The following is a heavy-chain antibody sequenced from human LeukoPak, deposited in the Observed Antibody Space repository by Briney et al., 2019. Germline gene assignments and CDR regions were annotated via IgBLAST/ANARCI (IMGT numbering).Heavy chain of an antibody. CDR3: ARDSSTWY. CDR2: ISSSGSTK. Sequence: GGPLRLSCAASGFTFSSYEMNWVRQAPGKGLEWVSYISSSGSTKYYADSVKGRFTISRDNAKNSLYLQMNSLRAEDTAVYYCARDSSTWYWGQGTLVTVSS. V-gene: IGHV3-48*03. D-gene: IGHD6-13*01. CDR1: GFTFSSYE. J-gene: IGHJ4*02.